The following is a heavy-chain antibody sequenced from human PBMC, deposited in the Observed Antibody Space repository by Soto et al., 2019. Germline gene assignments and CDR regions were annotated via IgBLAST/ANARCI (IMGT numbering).Heavy chain of an antibody. J-gene: IGHJ6*02. CDR3: ARDGGSSSWSSFYYYYGMDV. Sequence: KPGGSLRLSCAASGFTFISYSMNWVRQAPGKGLEWVSSISSSSSYIYYADSVKGRFTISRDNAKNSLYLQMNSLRAEDTAVYYCARDGGSSSWSSFYYYYGMDVWGQGTTVTVSS. CDR1: GFTFISYS. D-gene: IGHD6-13*01. V-gene: IGHV3-21*01. CDR2: ISSSSSYI.